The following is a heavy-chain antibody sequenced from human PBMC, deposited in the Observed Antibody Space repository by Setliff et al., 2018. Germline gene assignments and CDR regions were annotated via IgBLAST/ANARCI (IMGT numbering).Heavy chain of an antibody. CDR3: TRDMWIGDSGARRDY. V-gene: IGHV4-34*01. Sequence: SETLSLTCAVYGGSFSGYYWSWIRQPPGKGLEWIGEIYHSGSTNYNPSLKSRVTTSVDKSKNQFSLKIYSMTAADTAVYYCTRDMWIGDSGARRDYWGRGTLVTVSS. D-gene: IGHD4-17*01. CDR1: GGSFSGYY. J-gene: IGHJ4*02. CDR2: IYHSGST.